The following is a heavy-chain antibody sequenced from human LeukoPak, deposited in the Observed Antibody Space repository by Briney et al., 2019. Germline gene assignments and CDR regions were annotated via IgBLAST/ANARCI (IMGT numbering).Heavy chain of an antibody. J-gene: IGHJ3*02. CDR2: ISSSSSYI. V-gene: IGHV3-21*01. D-gene: IGHD1-26*01. CDR1: GFTFRSYS. CDR3: ARDRNLHSGSYPHAFDI. Sequence: GGSLRLSCAASGFTFRSYSMSWVRQAPGKGLEWVSSISSSSSYIYYADSVKGRFTISRDNAKNSLYLQMNSLRAEDTAVYYCARDRNLHSGSYPHAFDIWGQGTMVTVSS.